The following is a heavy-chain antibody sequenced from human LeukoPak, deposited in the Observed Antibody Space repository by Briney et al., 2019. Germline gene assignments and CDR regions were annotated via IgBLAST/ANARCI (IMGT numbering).Heavy chain of an antibody. CDR1: GGSISSYY. CDR2: IYTSGST. D-gene: IGHD3-22*01. CDR3: ARSYDYYDSSGYWGDAFDI. V-gene: IGHV4-4*07. J-gene: IGHJ3*02. Sequence: SETLSLTCTVSGGSISSYYWSWIRQLAGKGLEWIGRIYTSGSTNYDPSLKSRVTMSVDTSKNQFSLKLSSVTAADTAVYYCARSYDYYDSSGYWGDAFDIWGQGTMVTVSS.